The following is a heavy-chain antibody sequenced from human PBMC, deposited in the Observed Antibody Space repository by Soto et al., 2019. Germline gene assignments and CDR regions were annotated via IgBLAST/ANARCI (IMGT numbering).Heavy chain of an antibody. Sequence: ASVKVSCKASGCTFTNYDISWVRQAPGQGLEWMGWISAYTVNANHAQNLQGRVTMSTDTSTSTAYMELRSLRSDDTAVYYCARVKQLGHGGRTLYYLDYWGQGTLVTVSS. J-gene: IGHJ4*02. CDR1: GCTFTNYD. D-gene: IGHD1-1*01. CDR2: ISAYTVNA. V-gene: IGHV1-18*01. CDR3: ARVKQLGHGGRTLYYLDY.